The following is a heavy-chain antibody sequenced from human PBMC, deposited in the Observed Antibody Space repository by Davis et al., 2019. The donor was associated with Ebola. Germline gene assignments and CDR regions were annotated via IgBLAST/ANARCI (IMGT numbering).Heavy chain of an antibody. D-gene: IGHD3-22*01. CDR2: IYYSGST. V-gene: IGHV4-59*01. CDR3: ARARYDSSGYYYVWYFDL. J-gene: IGHJ2*01. CDR1: GGSISSYY. Sequence: SETLSLTCTVSGGSISSYYWSWIRQPPGQGLEWIGYIYYSGSTSYNPSLKSRVTISVDTSKNQFSLKLSSVTAADTAVYYCARARYDSSGYYYVWYFDLWGRGTLVTVSS.